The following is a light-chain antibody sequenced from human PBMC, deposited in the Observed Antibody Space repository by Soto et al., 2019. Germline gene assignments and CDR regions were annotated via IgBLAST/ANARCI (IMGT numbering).Light chain of an antibody. CDR2: DAS. V-gene: IGKV3-11*01. CDR3: QQRSKWPWT. CDR1: QSVSSY. Sequence: EIVLTQSPATLSLSPGERATLSCRASQSVSSYLTWYQQKPGQAPRLLIYDASKKATDIPARFSGSGSGTDFPLTISSLEPEDFAVYYCQQRSKWPWTFGQGTNVEIK. J-gene: IGKJ1*01.